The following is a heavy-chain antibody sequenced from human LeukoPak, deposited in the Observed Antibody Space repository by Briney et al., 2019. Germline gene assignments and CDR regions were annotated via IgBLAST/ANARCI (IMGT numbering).Heavy chain of an antibody. CDR1: GGSISSGGYY. CDR2: VHNSGNT. Sequence: SKTLSLTCTVSGGSISSGGYYWNWIRQHPGRGLEWIGYVHNSGNTYYSPSLESRVTISVDSSKIQVSLRLFSVTAADTGIYYCASEFYYDSSGYYSIWGQGTLVTVSS. V-gene: IGHV4-31*03. CDR3: ASEFYYDSSGYYSI. J-gene: IGHJ4*02. D-gene: IGHD3-22*01.